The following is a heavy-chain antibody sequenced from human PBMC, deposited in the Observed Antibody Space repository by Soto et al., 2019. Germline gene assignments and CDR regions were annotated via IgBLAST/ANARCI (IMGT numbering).Heavy chain of an antibody. Sequence: PETLSLTCSISGGSFSNDYWTWIRQSPGKGLEWIGHIFHSGITDYNPSVKSRVTISIDKSRNLFSLTLTSVTAADTAVYSCARDRDFYDSPGYYTTLHDWGQGTLLTGS. CDR2: IFHSGIT. CDR1: GGSFSNDY. CDR3: ARDRDFYDSPGYYTTLHD. J-gene: IGHJ4*02. V-gene: IGHV4-59*01. D-gene: IGHD3-22*01.